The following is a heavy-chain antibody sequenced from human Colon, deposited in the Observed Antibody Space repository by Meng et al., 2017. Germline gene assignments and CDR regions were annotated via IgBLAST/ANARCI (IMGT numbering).Heavy chain of an antibody. Sequence: GESLKISCAASGFTVSSNYMSWVRQAAGKGLEWVSVIYSGGSTYYADSVKGRFTISRDNSKNTLYLKMNRLRAEDTSLYYCARAALEMATLTAFDICGKGTMVTVSS. J-gene: IGHJ3*02. CDR2: IYSGGST. D-gene: IGHD5-24*01. CDR1: GFTVSSNY. CDR3: ARAALEMATLTAFDI. V-gene: IGHV3-66*01.